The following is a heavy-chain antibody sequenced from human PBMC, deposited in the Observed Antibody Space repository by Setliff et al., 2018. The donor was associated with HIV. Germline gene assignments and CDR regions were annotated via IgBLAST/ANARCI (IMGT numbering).Heavy chain of an antibody. V-gene: IGHV4-38-2*02. CDR3: ARGTTLNVVPDAFDI. CDR2: IYHAGNT. CDR1: GYSISSGYY. D-gene: IGHD4-17*01. J-gene: IGHJ3*02. Sequence: SETLSLTCTVTGYSISSGYYWAWIRQPPGKGLEWIWHIYHAGNTYYNPSLKSRVTISVDTSKNQISLRLNSLTAADTALYYCARGTTLNVVPDAFDIWGQGTMVTVSS.